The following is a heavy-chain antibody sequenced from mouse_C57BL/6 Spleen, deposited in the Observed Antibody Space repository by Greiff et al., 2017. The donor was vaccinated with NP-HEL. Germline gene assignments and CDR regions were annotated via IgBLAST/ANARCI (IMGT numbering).Heavy chain of an antibody. CDR1: GFTFSNYW. Sequence: EVKVEESGGGLVQPGGSMKLSCVASGFTFSNYWMNWVRQSPEKGLEWVAQIRLKSDNYATHYAESVKGRFTISRDDSKSSVYLQMNNLRAEDTGIYYCTEDLYYDYGFAYWGQRTLVTVSA. V-gene: IGHV6-3*01. CDR2: IRLKSDNYAT. CDR3: TEDLYYDYGFAY. J-gene: IGHJ3*01. D-gene: IGHD2-4*01.